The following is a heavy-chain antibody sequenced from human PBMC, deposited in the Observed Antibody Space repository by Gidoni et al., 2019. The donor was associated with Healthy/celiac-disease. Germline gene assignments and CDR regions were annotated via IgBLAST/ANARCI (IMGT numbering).Heavy chain of an antibody. V-gene: IGHV2-26*01. J-gene: IGHJ3*02. CDR1: GFSLSNARMG. Sequence: QVTLKESGPVLVKPTDTLTLTCTVPGFSLSNARMGVSWHRQPPGKALEWLAHIFSNDEKSYSTSLKSRLTISKDTSKSQVVLTMTNMDPVDTATYYCARMHYGSGSYGAFDIWGQGTMVTVSS. CDR3: ARMHYGSGSYGAFDI. D-gene: IGHD3-10*01. CDR2: IFSNDEK.